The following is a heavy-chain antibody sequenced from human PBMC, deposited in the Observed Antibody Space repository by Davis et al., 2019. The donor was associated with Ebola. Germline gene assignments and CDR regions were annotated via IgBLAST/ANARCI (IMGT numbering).Heavy chain of an antibody. Sequence: ASVKVSCKASGYTFTSYDINWVRQATGQGLEWMGWMNPNSGNTGYAQKFQGRVTMTRNTSISTAYMELSSLGSEDTAVYYCASRYGSGSYFTRYYYYGMDVWGQGTTVTVSS. CDR2: MNPNSGNT. D-gene: IGHD3-10*01. J-gene: IGHJ6*02. CDR1: GYTFTSYD. CDR3: ASRYGSGSYFTRYYYYGMDV. V-gene: IGHV1-8*01.